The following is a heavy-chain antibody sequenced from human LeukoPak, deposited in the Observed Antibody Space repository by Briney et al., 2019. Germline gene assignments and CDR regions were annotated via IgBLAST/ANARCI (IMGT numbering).Heavy chain of an antibody. J-gene: IGHJ3*02. CDR3: ARRDIVVVPAAIFGAFDI. V-gene: IGHV3-20*04. CDR1: GFTVSSNY. D-gene: IGHD2-2*02. Sequence: GGSLRLSCAASGFTVSSNYMSWVRQAPGKGLEWVSGINWNGGSTGYADSVKGRFTISRDNAKNSLYLQMNSLRAEDTALYYCARRDIVVVPAAIFGAFDIWGQGTMVTVSS. CDR2: INWNGGST.